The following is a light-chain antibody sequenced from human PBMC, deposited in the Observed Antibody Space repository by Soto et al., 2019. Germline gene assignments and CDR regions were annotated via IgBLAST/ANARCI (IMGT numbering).Light chain of an antibody. CDR2: DST. J-gene: IGLJ1*01. V-gene: IGLV1-51*01. Sequence: QSVLTQPPSVSAAPGQKVTISCSGSSSNIGNNYVSWYQQLPGTAPKLLIYDSTHRPSGIPDRFSGSESGTSATLAITGLQTGDEADYYCGTWDSSLSAGVFGTGTKLTVL. CDR3: GTWDSSLSAGV. CDR1: SSNIGNNY.